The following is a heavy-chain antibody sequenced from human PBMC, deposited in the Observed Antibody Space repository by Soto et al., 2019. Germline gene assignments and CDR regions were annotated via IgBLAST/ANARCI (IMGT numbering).Heavy chain of an antibody. CDR3: ARDGAVAGNANFDY. D-gene: IGHD6-13*01. CDR2: INAGNGDT. Sequence: QVNLVQSGAEVKNPGASVKVSCKASGYSFTTYGIHWVRQAPGQSLEWMGWINAGNGDTKYSRKSQGRVSISRDTFASTAYMHLSSLTSKDTAVYYCARDGAVAGNANFDYWGQGTLVTVSS. CDR1: GYSFTTYG. V-gene: IGHV1-3*01. J-gene: IGHJ4*02.